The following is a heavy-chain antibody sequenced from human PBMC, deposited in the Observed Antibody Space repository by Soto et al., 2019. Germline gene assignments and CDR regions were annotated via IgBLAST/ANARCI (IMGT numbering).Heavy chain of an antibody. CDR2: IIPILGIA. Sequence: ASVKVSCKASGGTFSSYTISWVRQAPGQGLEWMGRIIPILGIANYAQKFQGRVTITADKSTSTAYMELSSLRSEDTAVYYCARGGMSGGDCYDYWGQGTLVTVSS. CDR3: ARGGMSGGDCYDY. J-gene: IGHJ4*02. CDR1: GGTFSSYT. V-gene: IGHV1-69*02. D-gene: IGHD2-15*01.